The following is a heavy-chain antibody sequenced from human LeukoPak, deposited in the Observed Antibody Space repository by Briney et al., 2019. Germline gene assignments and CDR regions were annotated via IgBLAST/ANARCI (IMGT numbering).Heavy chain of an antibody. CDR1: GFTFITYA. CDR3: ARDRPYSSGSKDY. CDR2: IKQDGSEK. V-gene: IGHV3-7*01. D-gene: IGHD6-19*01. J-gene: IGHJ4*02. Sequence: GGSLRLSCSASGFTFITYAMSWVRQAPGKGLEWVANIKQDGSEKYYVDSVKGRFTISRDNAKNSLYLQMNSLRAEDTAVYYCARDRPYSSGSKDYWGQGTLVTVSS.